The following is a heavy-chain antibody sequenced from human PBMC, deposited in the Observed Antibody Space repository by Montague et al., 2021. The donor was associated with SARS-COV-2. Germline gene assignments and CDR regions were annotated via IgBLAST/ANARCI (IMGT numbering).Heavy chain of an antibody. CDR2: IYYSGST. J-gene: IGHJ4*02. CDR3: ATITLGYCTNGVCQPLDY. V-gene: IGHV4-39*01. Sequence: SETLSLTCTVSGGSISSSSYYWGWIRQPPGKGLEWIGSIYYSGSTYYNPSLKSRVTISVDTSKNQFSLKLSSVTAADTAVYCCATITLGYCTNGVCQPLDYWGQGTLVTVSS. CDR1: GGSISSSSYY. D-gene: IGHD2-8*01.